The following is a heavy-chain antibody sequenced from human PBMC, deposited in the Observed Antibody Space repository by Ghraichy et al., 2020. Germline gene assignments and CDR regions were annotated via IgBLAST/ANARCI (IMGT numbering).Heavy chain of an antibody. J-gene: IGHJ4*02. V-gene: IGHV3-7*01. CDR1: GFTFSSYW. Sequence: GGSLRLSCAASGFTFSSYWMRWVRQAPGKGLEWVASIKQDGSEKYYVDSVKGRFTISRDNAKNSLYLQMNSLRAEDTAVYYCATSYSSGWYTGGVDYWGQGTLVTVSS. CDR2: IKQDGSEK. CDR3: ATSYSSGWYTGGVDY. D-gene: IGHD6-19*01.